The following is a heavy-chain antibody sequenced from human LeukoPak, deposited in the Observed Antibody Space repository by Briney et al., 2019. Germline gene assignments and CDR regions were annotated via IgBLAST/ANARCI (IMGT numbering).Heavy chain of an antibody. CDR3: ASLVLAYCGGDCLGAFDI. J-gene: IGHJ3*02. V-gene: IGHV3-21*01. D-gene: IGHD2-21*02. CDR1: GFTFSGYS. Sequence: GGSLRLSCAASGFTFSGYSMNWVRQAPGKGLEWVSSVSSSSSYIYYADSVKGRFTISRDNAKNSLYLQINSLRAEDTAVYYCASLVLAYCGGDCLGAFDIWGQGTMVTVSS. CDR2: VSSSSSYI.